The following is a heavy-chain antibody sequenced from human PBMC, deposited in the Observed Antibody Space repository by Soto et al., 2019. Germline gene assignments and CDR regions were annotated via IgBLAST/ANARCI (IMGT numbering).Heavy chain of an antibody. CDR2: IFWDDDK. J-gene: IGHJ4*02. V-gene: IGHV2-5*02. CDR1: GFSLSSTRVA. D-gene: IGHD6-19*01. Sequence: QITLKESGPTLVKPTQTLTLTCTFSGFSLSSTRVAVGWIRQPPGKALEWLALIFWDDDKRYSPFLKTRLTITTQTSKNQVVLTTPNMDPVDTATYFCAHSVVAGLGYYFDYWGQGTLVTVSS. CDR3: AHSVVAGLGYYFDY.